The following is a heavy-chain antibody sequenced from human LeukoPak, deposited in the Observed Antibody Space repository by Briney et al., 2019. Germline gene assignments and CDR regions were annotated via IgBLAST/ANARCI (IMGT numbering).Heavy chain of an antibody. V-gene: IGHV4-4*07. J-gene: IGHJ4*02. CDR3: ARDRAIPGAGVAGYLYYFDY. D-gene: IGHD6-19*01. Sequence: SKTLSLTCTVSGGSISSYYWSWIRQPAGKGLEWIGCIYTSGSTNYNPSLKSRVTMSVDTSKNQFSLKLSSVTAADTAVYYCARDRAIPGAGVAGYLYYFDYWGQGTLVTVSS. CDR2: IYTSGST. CDR1: GGSISSYY.